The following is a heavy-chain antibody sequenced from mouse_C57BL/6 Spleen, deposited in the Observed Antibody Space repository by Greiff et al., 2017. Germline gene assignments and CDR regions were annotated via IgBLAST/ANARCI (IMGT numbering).Heavy chain of an antibody. CDR2: ISDGGSYT. V-gene: IGHV5-4*01. J-gene: IGHJ4*01. CDR3: ARDDYYGSSSYAMDY. D-gene: IGHD1-1*01. CDR1: GFTFSSYA. Sequence: EVHLVESGGGLVKPGGSLKLSCAASGFTFSSYAMSWVRQTPEKRLEWVATISDGGSYTYYPDNVKGRFTISRDNAKNNLYLQMSHLKSEDTAMYYCARDDYYGSSSYAMDYWGKGTSVTVSS.